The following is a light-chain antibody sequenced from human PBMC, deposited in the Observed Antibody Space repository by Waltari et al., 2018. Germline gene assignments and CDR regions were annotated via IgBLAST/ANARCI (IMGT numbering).Light chain of an antibody. CDR2: SNN. V-gene: IGLV1-44*01. Sequence: QSVLTQPPSASGTPGQSVTISCSGSSSHIGSNTVNWYQQLPGTAPKLLIYSNNQRPSGVPARFSGSKSGTSASLAISGLQSEDEADYYCAAWDDSLGGVFGGGTKLTVL. J-gene: IGLJ2*01. CDR1: SSHIGSNT. CDR3: AAWDDSLGGV.